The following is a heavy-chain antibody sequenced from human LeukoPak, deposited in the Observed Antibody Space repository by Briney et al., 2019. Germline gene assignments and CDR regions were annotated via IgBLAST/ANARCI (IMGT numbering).Heavy chain of an antibody. J-gene: IGHJ3*02. Sequence: SETLSLTCTVSSGSISSYYWSWIRQPAGKGLEWIGRIYTSGSTNYNPSLKSRVTMSVDTSKNQFSLKLSSVTAADTAVYYCARDSGSGWYRNDAFDIWGQGTMVTVSS. D-gene: IGHD6-19*01. CDR1: SGSISSYY. CDR3: ARDSGSGWYRNDAFDI. V-gene: IGHV4-4*07. CDR2: IYTSGST.